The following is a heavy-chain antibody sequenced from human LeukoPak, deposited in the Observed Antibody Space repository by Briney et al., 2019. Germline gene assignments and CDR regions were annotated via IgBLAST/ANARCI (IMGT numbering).Heavy chain of an antibody. D-gene: IGHD3-22*01. CDR3: AIEDCYDGSGCSKNFEY. CDR2: IEPKSGDT. V-gene: IGHV1-2*04. Sequence: ASVKVSCKTSGYTFTVKFFHFLRQAPGQGLEYVGGIEPKSGDTVFGQKFRGWVTVSWDTSASTAYMDLTRLRSDDTAVYYCAIEDCYDGSGCSKNFEYWGRGTLVTVSS. J-gene: IGHJ4*02. CDR1: GYTFTVKF.